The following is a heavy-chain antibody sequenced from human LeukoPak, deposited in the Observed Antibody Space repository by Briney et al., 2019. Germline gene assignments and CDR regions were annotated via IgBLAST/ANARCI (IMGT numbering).Heavy chain of an antibody. CDR1: GYTFTSYY. CDR3: TRPKDSGSHLFLFDY. J-gene: IGHJ4*02. D-gene: IGHD1-26*01. Sequence: ASVKVSCKASGYTFTSYYMHWVRQAPGQGLEWMGIINPSDGSTNYAQKFQGRVTVTRDRSRSTVYLELSSLRSEDTAVYYCTRPKDSGSHLFLFDYWGQGTLVTVPS. V-gene: IGHV1-46*01. CDR2: INPSDGST.